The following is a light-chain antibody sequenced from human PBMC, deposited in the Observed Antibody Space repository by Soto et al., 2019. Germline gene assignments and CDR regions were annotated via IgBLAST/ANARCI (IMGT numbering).Light chain of an antibody. CDR3: QQYNMWPIT. Sequence: IVMTQSPVSLSASPGERATLSCRASQSVNTNLAWYQQKPGQVPRLVIYGVSTRATDFPARFSGSGSGTDFTLTISSLQSEDFAVYYCQQYNMWPITFGQGTRLEIK. J-gene: IGKJ5*01. CDR2: GVS. CDR1: QSVNTN. V-gene: IGKV3-15*01.